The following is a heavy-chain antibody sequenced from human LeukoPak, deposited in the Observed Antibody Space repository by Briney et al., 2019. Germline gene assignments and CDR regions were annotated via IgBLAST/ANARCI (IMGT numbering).Heavy chain of an antibody. CDR3: AKEHNYYGSGSWDYDY. V-gene: IGHV3-9*01. Sequence: GGSLRLSCAASGFTFDDYAMHWVRQAPGKGLEWVSGISWNSGSIGYADSVKGRFTISRDNAKNSLYLQMNSLRAEDTAVYYCAKEHNYYGSGSWDYDYWGQGTLVTVSS. J-gene: IGHJ4*02. CDR1: GFTFDDYA. D-gene: IGHD3-10*01. CDR2: ISWNSGSI.